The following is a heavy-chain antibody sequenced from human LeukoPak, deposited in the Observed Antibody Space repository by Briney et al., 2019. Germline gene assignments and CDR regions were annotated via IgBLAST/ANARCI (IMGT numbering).Heavy chain of an antibody. J-gene: IGHJ5*02. CDR2: IYYSGST. CDR1: GGSISSGDYY. CDR3: ARDSCGGDCNWFDP. V-gene: IGHV4-30-4*01. Sequence: SETLSLTCTVSGGSISSGDYYWSWIRQPPGKGLEWIGYIYYSGSTYYNPSLKSRVTISVDTSKNQFSLKLSSVTAADTAVYYCARDSCGGDCNWFDPWGQGTLVTVSS. D-gene: IGHD2-21*02.